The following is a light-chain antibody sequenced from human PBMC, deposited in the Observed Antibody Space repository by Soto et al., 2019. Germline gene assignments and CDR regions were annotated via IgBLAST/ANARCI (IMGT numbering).Light chain of an antibody. V-gene: IGLV2-14*01. Sequence: QSVVTQPASVSGSPAQSITISCTGTSSDVGGYNYVSWYQQHPGKAPKLMIYDVSNRPSGVSNRFSGSKSGNTASLTISGLQAEDEADYYCSSYTSSSTPLVFGTGTKVTVL. CDR3: SSYTSSSTPLV. CDR2: DVS. J-gene: IGLJ1*01. CDR1: SSDVGGYNY.